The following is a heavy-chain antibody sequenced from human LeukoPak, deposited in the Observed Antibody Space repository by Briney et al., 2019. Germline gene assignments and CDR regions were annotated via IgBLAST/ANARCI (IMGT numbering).Heavy chain of an antibody. CDR1: GFAFSNYV. CDR2: VSYDGSNI. J-gene: IGHJ4*02. D-gene: IGHD3-9*01. V-gene: IGHV3-30*03. CDR3: ARDHFEPGVILDY. Sequence: GGSLRLSCAASGFAFSNYVMHWVRQAPGKGLEWVAVVSYDGSNIYYADSVKGRFTISRDNSKNTLYLQMNSLSADDTAVYYCARDHFEPGVILDYWGQGNLVTVSS.